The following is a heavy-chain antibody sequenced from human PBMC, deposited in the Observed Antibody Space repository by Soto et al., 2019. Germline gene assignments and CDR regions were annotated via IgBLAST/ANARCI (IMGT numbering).Heavy chain of an antibody. J-gene: IGHJ4*02. CDR3: ASFSRMKSQSAFEF. CDR1: GYIFTNFC. CDR2: IYPCDSDT. V-gene: IGHV5-51*01. Sequence: GEALKVSCMGPGYIFTNFCIAWVRQIPGKAPEWMGMIYPCDSDTKYSPAFEGQVTISADKSINTAYLQWTSLKASDTAMYYCASFSRMKSQSAFEFWRQGPLVTGS.